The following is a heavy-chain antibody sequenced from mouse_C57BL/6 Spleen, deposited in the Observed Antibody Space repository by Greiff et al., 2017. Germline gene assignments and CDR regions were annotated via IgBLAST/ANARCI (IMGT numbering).Heavy chain of an antibody. J-gene: IGHJ4*01. V-gene: IGHV1-50*01. CDR1: GYTFTSYW. CDR2: IDPSDSYT. Sequence: QVQLQQSGAELVKPGASVKLSCKASGYTFTSYWMQWVKQRPGQGLEWIGEIDPSDSYTNYNQKFKGKATLTVDPSSSTAYMQLSSLTSEDSAVYYCARPITTVVATNYYAMDYWGQGTSVTVSS. CDR3: ARPITTVVATNYYAMDY. D-gene: IGHD1-1*01.